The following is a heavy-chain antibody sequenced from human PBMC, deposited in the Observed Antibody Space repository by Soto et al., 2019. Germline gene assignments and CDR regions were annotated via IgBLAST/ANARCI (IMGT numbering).Heavy chain of an antibody. CDR2: IYWDDDK. Sequence: QITLKESGPTLVKPTQPLTLTCTFSGFSLSTSGVGVGWVRQPPGKALEWLALIYWDDDKRYCPSLKSRLTITKDTSKNQVVLTMTNMDPVDTATYYCAHRDYYGSGSYSYGLDVWGQGTTITVSS. V-gene: IGHV2-5*02. J-gene: IGHJ6*02. CDR1: GFSLSTSGVG. D-gene: IGHD3-10*01. CDR3: AHRDYYGSGSYSYGLDV.